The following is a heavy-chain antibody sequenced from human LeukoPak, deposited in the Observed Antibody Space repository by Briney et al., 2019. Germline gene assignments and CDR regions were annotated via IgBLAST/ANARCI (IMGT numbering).Heavy chain of an antibody. V-gene: IGHV4-39*07. CDR3: ATATYYYDSSGYEAFQH. D-gene: IGHD3-22*01. J-gene: IGHJ1*01. Sequence: SETLSLTCTVSGGSISSSSYYWGWICQPPGKGLEWTGSIYYSGSTNYNPSLKSRVTISVDTSKNQFSLKLSSVTAADTAVYYCATATYYYDSSGYEAFQHWGQGTLVTVSS. CDR2: IYYSGST. CDR1: GGSISSSSYY.